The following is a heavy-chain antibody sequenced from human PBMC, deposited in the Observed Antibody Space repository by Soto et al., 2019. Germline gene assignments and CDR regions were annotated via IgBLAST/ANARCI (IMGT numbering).Heavy chain of an antibody. D-gene: IGHD2-2*01. CDR2: ISGSGSTI. CDR3: AKDIVVVPAAMVSDYYYYYGMDV. V-gene: IGHV3-23*01. Sequence: EVQLLESGGGLVQPGGSLRLSCAASGFTFSSYAVSWVRQAPGKGPEWISSISGSGSTIYYADSVKGRFTISRDNSKNTLYLQMNSLRAEDTAVYYCAKDIVVVPAAMVSDYYYYYGMDVWGQGTTVTVSS. J-gene: IGHJ6*02. CDR1: GFTFSSYA.